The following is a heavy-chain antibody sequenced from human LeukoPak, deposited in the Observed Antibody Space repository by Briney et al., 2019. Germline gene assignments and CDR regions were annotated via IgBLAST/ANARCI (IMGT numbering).Heavy chain of an antibody. CDR2: IYYSGST. D-gene: IGHD2-2*02. CDR3: ARLYCISTSCYTIDY. Sequence: PSETLSLTCTVSGYSFDSGYFWGCIRQPPGKGLEWIANIYYSGSTSYNPSLKSRVTVSIDTSNYKFSLKLYSVSAADTSLYYCARLYCISTSCYTIDYWGQGTLVTVSS. CDR1: GYSFDSGYF. J-gene: IGHJ4*02. V-gene: IGHV4-38-2*02.